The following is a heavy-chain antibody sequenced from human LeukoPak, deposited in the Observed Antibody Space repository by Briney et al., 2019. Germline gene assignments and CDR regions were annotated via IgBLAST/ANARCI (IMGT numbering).Heavy chain of an antibody. V-gene: IGHV4-30-2*01. D-gene: IGHD4-23*01. J-gene: IGHJ4*02. Sequence: SQTLSLTCTVSGGSISSGGYYWSWIRQHPGKGLEWIGYIYHSGSTYYNPSLKSRVTISVDRSKNQFSLKLSSVTAADTAVYYCASDGGNSGGFGYWGQGTLVTVSS. CDR3: ASDGGNSGGFGY. CDR2: IYHSGST. CDR1: GGSISSGGYY.